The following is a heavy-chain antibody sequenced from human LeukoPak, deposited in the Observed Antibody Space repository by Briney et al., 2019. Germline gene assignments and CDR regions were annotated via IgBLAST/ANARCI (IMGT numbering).Heavy chain of an antibody. CDR2: ISSSSSYI. CDR1: GFTFGSYS. V-gene: IGHV3-21*01. Sequence: GGSLRLSCAASGFTFGSYSMNWVRQAPGKGLEWVSSISSSSSYIYYADSVKGRFTISRDNAKNSLYLQMNSLRAEDTAVYYCARASWGYYDSSGYPFDYWGQGTLVTVSS. J-gene: IGHJ4*02. CDR3: ARASWGYYDSSGYPFDY. D-gene: IGHD3-22*01.